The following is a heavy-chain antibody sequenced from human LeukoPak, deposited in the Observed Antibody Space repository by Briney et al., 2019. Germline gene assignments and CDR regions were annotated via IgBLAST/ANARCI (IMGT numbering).Heavy chain of an antibody. V-gene: IGHV3-74*01. D-gene: IGHD2-15*01. CDR2: INSDGSST. CDR3: AKISWGSEFDY. Sequence: GGSLRLSCAASGFTFRTYWKHWVRQAPGKRLVWVSRINSDGSSTSYVDSVKGRFTISRDNAKNTLYLQMNSLRTEDTAVYYCAKISWGSEFDYWGQGTLVTVSS. CDR1: GFTFRTYW. J-gene: IGHJ4*02.